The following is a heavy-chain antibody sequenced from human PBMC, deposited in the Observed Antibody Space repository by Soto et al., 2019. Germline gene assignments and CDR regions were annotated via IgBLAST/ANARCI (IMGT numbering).Heavy chain of an antibody. CDR3: TRGRGGDGYKYLDY. CDR2: INPNSGGT. J-gene: IGHJ4*02. D-gene: IGHD2-21*01. V-gene: IGHV1-2*02. CDR1: GYTFIGYY. Sequence: QVQLLQSGAEVRKPGASLKVSCKASGYTFIGYYIHWVRQAPGEGLEWMGWINPNSGGTNYAQKFQGRVSLTRDTSITTAYMELSRLRSDDTAVYYCTRGRGGDGYKYLDYWGQGTLVTVSS.